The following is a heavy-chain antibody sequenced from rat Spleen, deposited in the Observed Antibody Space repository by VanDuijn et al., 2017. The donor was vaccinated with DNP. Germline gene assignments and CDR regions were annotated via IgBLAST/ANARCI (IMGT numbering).Heavy chain of an antibody. V-gene: IGHV3-3*01. Sequence: EVQLQESGPGLVKPSQSLSLTCSVTVYSITSSYRWNWIRKFPGPKLEWMGYINSAGSTNYNPSLRSRISITRDTSKNQFFLQVNSVDTEDTATYYCAIQLGVFDYWDQGVMVTVSS. D-gene: IGHD5-1*01. J-gene: IGHJ2*01. CDR2: INSAGST. CDR3: AIQLGVFDY. CDR1: VYSITSSYR.